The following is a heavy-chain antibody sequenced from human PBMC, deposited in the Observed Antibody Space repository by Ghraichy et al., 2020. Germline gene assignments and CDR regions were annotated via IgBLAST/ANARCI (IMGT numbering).Heavy chain of an antibody. CDR2: ISGSGGST. D-gene: IGHD3-22*01. Sequence: GGSLRLSCAASGFTFSNYAMSWVRQAPGKGLEWVSVISGSGGSTYYADPVKGRFTISRDNSKNTLYLQLNSLRAEDTAIYYCARRYFYDRGGYLYVWGPPFYTDVRGKGTTVTVSS. V-gene: IGHV3-23*01. J-gene: IGHJ6*03. CDR1: GFTFSNYA. CDR3: ARRYFYDRGGYLYVWGPPFYTDV.